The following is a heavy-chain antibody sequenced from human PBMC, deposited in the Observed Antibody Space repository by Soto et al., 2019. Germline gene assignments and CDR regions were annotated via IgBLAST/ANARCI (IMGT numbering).Heavy chain of an antibody. V-gene: IGHV4-34*01. Sequence: QVQLQQWGAGLLKPSETLSLTCAVYGGSFSGYYWSWIRQPPGKGLEWIGEINHSGSTNYNPSLKSRVTISVDTSKNQFSLKLSSVTAADTAVYYCARETYYYDSSGYHYWGQGTLVTVSS. CDR1: GGSFSGYY. CDR3: ARETYYYDSSGYHY. D-gene: IGHD3-22*01. J-gene: IGHJ4*02. CDR2: INHSGST.